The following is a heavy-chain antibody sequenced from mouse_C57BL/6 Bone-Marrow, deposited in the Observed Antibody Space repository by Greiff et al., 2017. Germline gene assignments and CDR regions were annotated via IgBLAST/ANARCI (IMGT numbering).Heavy chain of an antibody. CDR3: AREGTTVVAHWYFDD. Sequence: QVQLQQSGAELVKPGASVKISCKASGYAFSSYWMNWVKQRPGKGLEWIGQIYPGDGDTNYNGKFKGKATLTADKSSSTAYMQLSSLTSEDSAVYFCAREGTTVVAHWYFDDWGTGTTVTVSS. CDR2: IYPGDGDT. D-gene: IGHD1-1*01. J-gene: IGHJ1*03. CDR1: GYAFSSYW. V-gene: IGHV1-80*01.